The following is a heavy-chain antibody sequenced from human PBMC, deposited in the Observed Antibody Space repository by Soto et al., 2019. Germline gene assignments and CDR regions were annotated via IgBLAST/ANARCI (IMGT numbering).Heavy chain of an antibody. Sequence: GGSLRLSCAASGFTFSSYWMHWVRQAPGKGLVWVSRINSDGSSTSYADSVKGRFTISRDNAKNTLYLQMNSLRAEDTAVYYCATLPFLEWLFIPTFYGMDVWGQGTTVTVSS. CDR2: INSDGSST. V-gene: IGHV3-74*01. D-gene: IGHD3-3*01. J-gene: IGHJ6*02. CDR3: ATLPFLEWLFIPTFYGMDV. CDR1: GFTFSSYW.